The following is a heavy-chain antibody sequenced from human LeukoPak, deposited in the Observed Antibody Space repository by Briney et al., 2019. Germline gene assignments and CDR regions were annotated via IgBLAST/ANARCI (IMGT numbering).Heavy chain of an antibody. CDR2: TRNKANSYTT. Sequence: GGSLRLSCAASGFTFSDHYMDWVRQAPGKGLEWVGRTRNKANSYTTEYAASVKGRFTISRDDSKNSLYLQMNSLKTEDTAVYYCARVGVISGSYYFGYWGQGTLVTVSS. CDR1: GFTFSDHY. V-gene: IGHV3-72*01. J-gene: IGHJ4*02. D-gene: IGHD3-10*01. CDR3: ARVGVISGSYYFGY.